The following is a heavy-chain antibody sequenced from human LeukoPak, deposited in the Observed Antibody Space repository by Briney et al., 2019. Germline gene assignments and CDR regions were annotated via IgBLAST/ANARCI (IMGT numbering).Heavy chain of an antibody. CDR3: VRDIFRFGP. D-gene: IGHD3-9*01. Sequence: GGSLRLSCAASGFTFSSYEMNWVRQAPGKGLEWVSYISSSGSTIYYADSVKGRFTISRDNAKNSLYLQVNSLRAEDTAVYYCVRDIFRFGPWGQGTLVTVSS. V-gene: IGHV3-48*03. CDR1: GFTFSSYE. CDR2: ISSSGSTI. J-gene: IGHJ5*02.